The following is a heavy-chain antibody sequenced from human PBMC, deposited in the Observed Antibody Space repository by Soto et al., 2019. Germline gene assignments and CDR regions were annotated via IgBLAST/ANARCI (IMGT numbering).Heavy chain of an antibody. CDR2: INSDGSST. CDR1: GFTFSSYW. Sequence: EVQLVESGGGLVQPGGSLRLSCAASGFTFSSYWMHWVRQAPGKGLVWVSRINSDGSSTSYADSVKGRFTISRDNAKNTMYLQMNSLRAADTAVYYCAREGRGVVVPGGMDVWGQGTTVTVSS. D-gene: IGHD2-2*01. J-gene: IGHJ6*01. CDR3: AREGRGVVVPGGMDV. V-gene: IGHV3-74*01.